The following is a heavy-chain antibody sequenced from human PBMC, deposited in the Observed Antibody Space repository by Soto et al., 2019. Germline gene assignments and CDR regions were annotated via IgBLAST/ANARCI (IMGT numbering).Heavy chain of an antibody. V-gene: IGHV1-69*13. Sequence: GASVKVSCKASGGTFSSYAISWVRQAPGQGLEWMGGIIPIFGTANYAQKFQGRVTITADESTSTAYMELSSLRSEDTAVYYCARQNGGNSPYGMDVWGQGTTVTVSS. CDR3: ARQNGGNSPYGMDV. D-gene: IGHD2-21*02. J-gene: IGHJ6*02. CDR1: GGTFSSYA. CDR2: IIPIFGTA.